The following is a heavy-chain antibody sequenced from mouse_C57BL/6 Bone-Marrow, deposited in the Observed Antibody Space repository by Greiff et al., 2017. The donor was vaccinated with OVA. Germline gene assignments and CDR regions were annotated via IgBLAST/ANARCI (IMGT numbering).Heavy chain of an antibody. J-gene: IGHJ2*01. Sequence: EVKLMESGGGLVQPGGSLKLSCAASGFTFSDYYMYWVRQTPEKRLEWVAYISNGGGSTYYPDTVKGRFTISRDNAKNTLYLQMSRLKSEDTAMYYCARRSVYDGSDYWGQGTTLTVSS. CDR3: ARRSVYDGSDY. CDR1: GFTFSDYY. D-gene: IGHD2-14*01. CDR2: ISNGGGST. V-gene: IGHV5-12*01.